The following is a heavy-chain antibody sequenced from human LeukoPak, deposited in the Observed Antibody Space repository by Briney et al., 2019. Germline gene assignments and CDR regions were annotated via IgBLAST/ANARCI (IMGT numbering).Heavy chain of an antibody. CDR3: ARDTEATGLFDP. V-gene: IGHV4-31*03. CDR2: IYYSGST. CDR1: GGSISSGGYY. Sequence: SETLSLTCTVSGGSISSGGYYWSWIRQHPGKGLEWIGYIYYSGSTYYNPSLKSRVTISVDTSKNQFSLKLSSVTAADTVVYYCARDTEATGLFDPWGQGTLVTVSS. D-gene: IGHD1-14*01. J-gene: IGHJ5*02.